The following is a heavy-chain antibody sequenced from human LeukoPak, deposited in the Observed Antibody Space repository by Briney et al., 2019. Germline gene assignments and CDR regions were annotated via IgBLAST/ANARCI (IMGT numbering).Heavy chain of an antibody. CDR2: IYHSGST. V-gene: IGHV4-30-2*01. J-gene: IGHJ4*02. CDR1: GGSISSGGYS. Sequence: PSQTLSLTCAVSGGSISSGGYSWSWIRQPPGKGLEWIGYIYHSGSTYYNPSLKSRVTISVDRSKNQFSLKLSSVTAADTAVYYCARATRDIVATILFDYWGQGTLVTVSS. D-gene: IGHD5-12*01. CDR3: ARATRDIVATILFDY.